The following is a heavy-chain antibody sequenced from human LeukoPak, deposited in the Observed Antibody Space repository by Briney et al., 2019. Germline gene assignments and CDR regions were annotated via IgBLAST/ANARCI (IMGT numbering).Heavy chain of an antibody. D-gene: IGHD3-10*01. V-gene: IGHV1-69*13. CDR1: GGTFSSYA. CDR3: AREPPVYYGSAPNYYYYGMDV. Sequence: ASVKVSCKASGGTFSSYAISWVRQAPGQGLEWMGGIIPIFGTANYAQKFQGRVTITADESTSTAYMELSSLRSEDTAVYYCAREPPVYYGSAPNYYYYGMDVWGQGTTVTVSS. CDR2: IIPIFGTA. J-gene: IGHJ6*02.